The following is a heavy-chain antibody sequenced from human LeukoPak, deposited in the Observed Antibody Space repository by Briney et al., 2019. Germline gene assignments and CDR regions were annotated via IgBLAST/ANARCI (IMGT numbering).Heavy chain of an antibody. J-gene: IGHJ4*02. Sequence: SETLSLTCTVSGGSISSSDYYWGWIRQPPGKGLEWIASRSTYYSPSLKSGVTISVDTSKNQFSLKLSSVTAADTAVYYCASKVVPAATVGYFDYWGQGTLVTVSS. CDR3: ASKVVPAATVGYFDY. CDR2: RST. D-gene: IGHD2-2*01. V-gene: IGHV4-39*01. CDR1: GGSISSSDYY.